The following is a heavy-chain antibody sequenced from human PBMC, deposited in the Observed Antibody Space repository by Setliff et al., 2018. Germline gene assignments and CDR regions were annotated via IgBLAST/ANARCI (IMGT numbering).Heavy chain of an antibody. V-gene: IGHV4-34*01. J-gene: IGHJ4*02. Sequence: SETLSLTCAAKGGTFSDYYWTWIRQPPGKGLEWVGEINHRGSTNYNPSLKSRVTISVDTSKDQFSLKVISMTAADTAVYYCAGGRNIAARLLDSWGQGTLVTVSS. D-gene: IGHD6-6*01. CDR2: INHRGST. CDR3: AGGRNIAARLLDS. CDR1: GGTFSDYY.